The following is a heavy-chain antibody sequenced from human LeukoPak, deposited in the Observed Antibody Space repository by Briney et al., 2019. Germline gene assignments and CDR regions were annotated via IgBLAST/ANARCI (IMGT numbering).Heavy chain of an antibody. CDR3: ARRYYYDSSGYSVQTYYFDY. V-gene: IGHV4-59*08. J-gene: IGHJ4*02. D-gene: IGHD3-22*01. CDR2: IYYSGST. CDR1: VGSIRSYY. Sequence: PETLSVTSTDPVGSIRSYYWSWIRQPPGKGLERSGYIYYSGSTNYNPSLKSRVNISVDTSKNQFSLKLSSVTAADTAVYYCARRYYYDSSGYSVQTYYFDYWGQGTLVTVSS.